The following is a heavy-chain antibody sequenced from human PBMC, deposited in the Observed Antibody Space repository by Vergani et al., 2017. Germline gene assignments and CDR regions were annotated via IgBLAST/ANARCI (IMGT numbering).Heavy chain of an antibody. V-gene: IGHV4-34*01. Sequence: QVQLQQWGAGLLKPSETLSLTCAVYGGSFSGYYWSWIRQPPGQGLEWIGEINHSGSTNYNPSLKSRVTISVDTSKNQFSLKLSSVTAADTAVYYCARGLPDCSGGSCYLLSLYYFDYWGQGTLVTVSS. J-gene: IGHJ4*02. CDR1: GGSFSGYY. CDR3: ARGLPDCSGGSCYLLSLYYFDY. D-gene: IGHD2-15*01. CDR2: INHSGST.